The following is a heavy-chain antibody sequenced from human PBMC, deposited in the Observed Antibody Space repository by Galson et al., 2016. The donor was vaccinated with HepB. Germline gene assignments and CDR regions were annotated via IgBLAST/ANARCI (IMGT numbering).Heavy chain of an antibody. CDR3: ARDRDWNLDF. CDR2: ISTNSGNT. D-gene: IGHD1-1*01. CDR1: GYSFSTYG. V-gene: IGHV1-18*04. Sequence: CQASGYSFSTYGISWVRQTPGQGLEWMGWISTNSGNTKYSQILQDRVTLTRDTSTRTAYMELRSLRSDDTAIYYCARDRDWNLDFWDQGTLVTVSS. J-gene: IGHJ4*02.